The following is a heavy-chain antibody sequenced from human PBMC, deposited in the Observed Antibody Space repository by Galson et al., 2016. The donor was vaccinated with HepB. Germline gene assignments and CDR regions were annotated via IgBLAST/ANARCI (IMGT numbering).Heavy chain of an antibody. D-gene: IGHD3-10*01. CDR2: IRSDGSST. J-gene: IGHJ4*01. CDR3: SSGSYYGLY. CDR1: GFTFSDYY. V-gene: IGHV3-74*01. Sequence: SLRLSCAASGFTFSDYYMNWVRQTPGKGLVWVSRIRSDGSSTTYADSVKGRFTISRDNPKNTLYLQMNSLRVDDTAVYYCSSGSYYGLYWGHGTLVTVSS.